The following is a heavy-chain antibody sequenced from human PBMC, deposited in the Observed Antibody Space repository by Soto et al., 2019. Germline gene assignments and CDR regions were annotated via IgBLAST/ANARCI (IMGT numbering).Heavy chain of an antibody. CDR3: ARDGDYGDFSLGY. D-gene: IGHD4-17*01. J-gene: IGHJ4*02. CDR1: VGSISTTNW. CDR2: IFHNGTT. Sequence: QVQLQESGPGLVTLSGTFSLTCAVSVGSISTTNWWSWVRQPPGKGLEWIGEIFHNGTTNYTPALMSRVTISVDESKTQFSLGLSSGTSADTAVYDCARDGDYGDFSLGYGGKGILVTVSS. V-gene: IGHV4-4*02.